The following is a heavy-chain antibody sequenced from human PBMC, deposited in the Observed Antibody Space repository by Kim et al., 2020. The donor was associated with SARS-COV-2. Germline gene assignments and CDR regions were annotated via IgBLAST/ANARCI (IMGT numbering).Heavy chain of an antibody. D-gene: IGHD6-13*01. CDR3: ARVIAARGGMDV. V-gene: IGHV1-69*13. CDR2: IIPIFGTA. J-gene: IGHJ6*02. CDR1: GGTFSSYA. Sequence: SVKVSCKASGGTFSSYAISWVRQAPGQGLEWMGGIIPIFGTANYAQKFQGRVTITADESTSTAYMELSSLRSEDTAVYYCARVIAARGGMDVWGQGTTVTVSS.